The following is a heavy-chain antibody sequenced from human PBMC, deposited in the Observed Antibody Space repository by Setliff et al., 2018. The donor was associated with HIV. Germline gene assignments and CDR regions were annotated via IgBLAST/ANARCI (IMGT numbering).Heavy chain of an antibody. D-gene: IGHD3-3*01. CDR3: VRGVQSPPHYSYYYMDV. CDR1: RSTFNSHT. CDR2: IIPILGVA. V-gene: IGHV1-69*02. J-gene: IGHJ6*03. Sequence: SVKGLCKSSRSTFNSHTINWVRQAPGQGLDWMGRIIPILGVANYAQRFQGKVTITADKSTSTAYMELTSLRFDDTAMYYCVRGVQSPPHYSYYYMDVWGEGTMVTVSS.